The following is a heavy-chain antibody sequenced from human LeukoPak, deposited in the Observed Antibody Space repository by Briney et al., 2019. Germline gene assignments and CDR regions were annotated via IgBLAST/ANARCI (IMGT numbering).Heavy chain of an antibody. Sequence: PGGSLRLSCAASGFTFSSYWMTWVRQAPGKGLEWVSSIKISGYADYADSVKGRFTISRDNSKNTLYLQMNSLRVEDTAVYYCAKVRPPPGSGWYGGDDSWGQGTLVTVSS. D-gene: IGHD6-19*01. CDR3: AKVRPPPGSGWYGGDDS. J-gene: IGHJ4*02. CDR1: GFTFSSYW. CDR2: IKISGYA. V-gene: IGHV3-23*01.